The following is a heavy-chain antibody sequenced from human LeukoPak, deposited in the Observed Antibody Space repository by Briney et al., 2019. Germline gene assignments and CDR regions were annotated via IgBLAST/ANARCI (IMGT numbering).Heavy chain of an antibody. CDR3: AKDSYDSSGQD. CDR1: GFTFSSYG. Sequence: GGSLRLSCAASGFTFSSYGMHWVRQAPGKGLEWVAVISYDGSNKYYADSVKGRFTISRDDSKNTLYLQMNSLRAEDTAVYYCAKDSYDSSGQDWGQGTLVTVSS. J-gene: IGHJ4*02. CDR2: ISYDGSNK. D-gene: IGHD3-22*01. V-gene: IGHV3-30*18.